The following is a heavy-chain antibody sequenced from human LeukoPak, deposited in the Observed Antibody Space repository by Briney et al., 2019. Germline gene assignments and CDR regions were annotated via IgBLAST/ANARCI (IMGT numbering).Heavy chain of an antibody. CDR3: VKHVGSRWSNNRFDP. CDR2: VSRFGGTT. Sequence: GGSLRLSCAASGFTFDSYAMSWVRQAPGKGLEWVSAVSRFGGTTYYADSAKGRFTISRDNSNDTVYLQMNSLRVGDTALYYCVKHVGSRWSNNRFDPWGQGTLVTVS. V-gene: IGHV3-23*01. D-gene: IGHD6-13*01. CDR1: GFTFDSYA. J-gene: IGHJ5*02.